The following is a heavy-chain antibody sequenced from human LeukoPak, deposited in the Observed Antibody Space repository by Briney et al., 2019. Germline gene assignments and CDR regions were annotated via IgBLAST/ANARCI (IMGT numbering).Heavy chain of an antibody. Sequence: PGGSLRLSCAASGFTVSSNYMSWVRQPPGKGLEWVSLIYSGGSTYYADSVKGRFTISRDNSKNTVYLQMNSLRAEDTAVYYCARLSAYYYGSFFYYYMDVWGKGTTVTVSS. J-gene: IGHJ6*03. CDR2: IYSGGST. D-gene: IGHD3-10*01. V-gene: IGHV3-53*01. CDR1: GFTVSSNY. CDR3: ARLSAYYYGSFFYYYMDV.